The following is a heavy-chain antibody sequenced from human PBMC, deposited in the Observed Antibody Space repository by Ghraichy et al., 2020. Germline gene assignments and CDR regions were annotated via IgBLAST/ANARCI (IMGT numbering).Heavy chain of an antibody. J-gene: IGHJ1*01. Sequence: GGSLRLSCAASGFTFNNYGMHWVRQAPGKGLEWVAVISYDGSNKYYADSVRGRFTISRDNSKNTLYLQINSLRAEDTAMYYCAKIYGDYLGLPAEYFQHWGQGTLVTVSS. CDR2: ISYDGSNK. V-gene: IGHV3-30*18. CDR3: AKIYGDYLGLPAEYFQH. CDR1: GFTFNNYG. D-gene: IGHD4-17*01.